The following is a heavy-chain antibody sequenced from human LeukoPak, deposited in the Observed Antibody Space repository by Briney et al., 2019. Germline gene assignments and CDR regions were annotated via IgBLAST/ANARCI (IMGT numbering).Heavy chain of an antibody. CDR2: ISGSGGST. D-gene: IGHD3-9*01. V-gene: IGHV3-23*01. CDR1: GFNLDDYA. J-gene: IGHJ4*02. CDR3: AQILTGSFDY. Sequence: PGGSLRLSCAAYGFNLDDYAMHWVRQAPGKGLEWVSAISGSGGSTYYADSVKGRFTISRDNSKNTLYLQMNSLRAEDTAVYYCAQILTGSFDYWGQGTLVTVSS.